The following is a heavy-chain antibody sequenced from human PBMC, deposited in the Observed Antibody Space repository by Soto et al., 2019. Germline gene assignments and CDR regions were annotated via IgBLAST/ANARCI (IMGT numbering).Heavy chain of an antibody. D-gene: IGHD3-10*01. V-gene: IGHV3-30*18. CDR1: GFTFSNYA. J-gene: IGHJ6*02. Sequence: QVQLVESGGGVVQPERSLRLSCAASGFTFSNYAMHWVRQAPGKGLEWVAVIAYDGSTKYYADSVKGRFTISRDNSKNTLCLPVNGPRAEDASVYCFAKAGGGGGSGNYKPYAMVVWGQGTAVTVSS. CDR2: IAYDGSTK. CDR3: AKAGGGGGSGNYKPYAMVV.